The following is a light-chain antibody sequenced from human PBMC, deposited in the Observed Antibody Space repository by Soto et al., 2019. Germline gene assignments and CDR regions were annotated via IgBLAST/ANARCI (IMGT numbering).Light chain of an antibody. CDR1: ENICID. Sequence: DIQMIQSPATLSASVGDRITITCRASENICIDVAWHQQTSGSAPNRLIYAASDLDSGVPSRFSGCGSETEFTLTIVNLQPNDSATYYCQHYITRSIAFGVGTKL. V-gene: IGKV1-5*01. CDR3: QHYITRSIA. J-gene: IGKJ4*01. CDR2: AAS.